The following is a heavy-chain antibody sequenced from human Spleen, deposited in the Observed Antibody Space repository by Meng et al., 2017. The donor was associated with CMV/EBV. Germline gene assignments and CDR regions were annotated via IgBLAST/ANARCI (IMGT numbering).Heavy chain of an antibody. Sequence: YTSASYGLSWVRQAPGQGLEWMGWISPYNGNTKYAQKFQGRVTMTTDTSTSTVYMELRNLGSDDTAVYYCARIIMNFGSGSYGDWFDPWGQGTLVTVSS. V-gene: IGHV1-18*01. J-gene: IGHJ5*02. D-gene: IGHD3-10*01. CDR2: ISPYNGNT. CDR3: ARIIMNFGSGSYGDWFDP. CDR1: YTSASYG.